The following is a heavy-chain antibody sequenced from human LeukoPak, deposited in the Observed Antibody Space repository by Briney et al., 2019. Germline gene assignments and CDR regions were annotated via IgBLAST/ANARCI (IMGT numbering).Heavy chain of an antibody. J-gene: IGHJ4*02. D-gene: IGHD6-13*01. CDR3: AKAKIAAAGLFDY. CDR1: GFTFSSYA. Sequence: PGGSLRLSCAASGFTFSSYAMSWVRQAPGKGLEWVPAISGSGGSTYYADSVKGRFTISRDSSKNTLYLQMNSLRAEDTAVYYCAKAKIAAAGLFDYWGQGTLVTVSS. CDR2: ISGSGGST. V-gene: IGHV3-23*01.